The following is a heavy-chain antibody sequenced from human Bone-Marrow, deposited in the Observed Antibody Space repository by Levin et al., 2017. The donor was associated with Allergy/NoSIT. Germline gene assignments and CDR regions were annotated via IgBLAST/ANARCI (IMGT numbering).Heavy chain of an antibody. CDR1: GFTFRNYN. D-gene: IGHD4-11*01. V-gene: IGHV3-48*02. Sequence: SGGSLRLSCAASGFTFRNYNMNWVRQAPGKGLEWLSYISRGSSSTYYADSVKGRFTISRDDAKKLLYLQMNSLRDEDTAVYYCAREYSEYHYGMDVWGQGTTVTVSS. J-gene: IGHJ6*02. CDR2: ISRGSSST. CDR3: AREYSEYHYGMDV.